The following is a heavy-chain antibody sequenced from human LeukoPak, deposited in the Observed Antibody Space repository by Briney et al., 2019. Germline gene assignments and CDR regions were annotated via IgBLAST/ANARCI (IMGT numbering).Heavy chain of an antibody. J-gene: IGHJ6*03. CDR1: GGSISSGSYY. CDR3: ARVVPGQQQLEPPYYYYYYMDV. V-gene: IGHV4-61*02. D-gene: IGHD6-13*01. CDR2: IYTSGST. Sequence: SQTLSLTCTVSGGSISSGSYYWSWIRQPAGKGLEWIGRIYTSGSTNYNPSLKSRVTISVDTSKNQFSLKLSSVTAADTAVYYCARVVPGQQQLEPPYYYYYYMDVWGKGTTVTVSS.